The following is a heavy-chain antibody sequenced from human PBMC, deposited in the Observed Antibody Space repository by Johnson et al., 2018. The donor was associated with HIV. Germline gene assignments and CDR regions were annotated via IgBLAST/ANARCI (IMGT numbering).Heavy chain of an antibody. D-gene: IGHD3-22*01. CDR2: ISYDGTNK. V-gene: IGHV3-30-3*01. J-gene: IGHJ3*02. CDR1: GFTFSSYA. CDR3: ARGEKMIAVVDNVFDI. Sequence: QVQLVESGGGLVQPGGSLRLSCAASGFTFSSYAMHWVRQAPGKGLEWVAIISYDGTNKYYADSVKGRFTISRDNSKNTLYLQMNSLRAEDTAVYYCARGEKMIAVVDNVFDIWGQGTMVTVSS.